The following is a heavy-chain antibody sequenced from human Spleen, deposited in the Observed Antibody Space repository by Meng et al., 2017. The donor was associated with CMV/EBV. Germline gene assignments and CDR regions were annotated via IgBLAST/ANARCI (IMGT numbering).Heavy chain of an antibody. CDR1: GFTFSSYA. Sequence: GESLKISCAASGFTFSSYAMHWVRQAPGKGLEWVTFISSDGTNKYYADSVKGRFTISRDNSRNTLYVQMNSLRAEDTAVYYCARGRYDFSLDPWGQGTQVTVSS. CDR2: ISSDGTNK. D-gene: IGHD3-3*01. V-gene: IGHV3-30*04. CDR3: ARGRYDFSLDP. J-gene: IGHJ5*02.